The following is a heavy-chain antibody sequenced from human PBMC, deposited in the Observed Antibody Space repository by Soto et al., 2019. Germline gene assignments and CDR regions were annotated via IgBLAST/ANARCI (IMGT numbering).Heavy chain of an antibody. J-gene: IGHJ4*02. D-gene: IGHD3-9*01. CDR1: VYSFTSYW. V-gene: IGHV5-51*01. CDR3: ARPANYDILTGYPYYFDY. CDR2: IYPGDSDT. Sequence: GESLKISCKGSVYSFTSYWIGWVRQMPGKGLEWMGIIYPGDSDTRYSPSFQGQVTISADKSISTAYPQWSSLKASDTAMYYCARPANYDILTGYPYYFDYWGQGTLVTVSS.